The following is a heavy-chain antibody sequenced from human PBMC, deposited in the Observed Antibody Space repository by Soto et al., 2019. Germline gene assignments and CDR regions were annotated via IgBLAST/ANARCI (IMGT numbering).Heavy chain of an antibody. D-gene: IGHD7-27*01. CDR1: GFTFSSYS. V-gene: IGHV3-21*01. J-gene: IGHJ4*02. CDR2: ISSSSSYI. CDR3: ATSRGNWGSPFDY. Sequence: GGSLRLSCVASGFTFSSYSMNWVRQAPGKGLEWVSSISSSSSYIYYADSVKGRFTISRDNAKNSLYLQMNSLRAEDTAVYYCATSRGNWGSPFDYWGQGTLVTVSS.